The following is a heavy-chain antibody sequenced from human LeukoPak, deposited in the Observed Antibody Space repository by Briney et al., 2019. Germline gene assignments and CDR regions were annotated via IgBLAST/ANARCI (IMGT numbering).Heavy chain of an antibody. J-gene: IGHJ6*03. D-gene: IGHD5-18*01. CDR2: IYTSGST. V-gene: IGHV4-39*07. CDR1: GGSISSSSYY. Sequence: PSETLSLTCTVSGGSISSSSYYWGWIRQPPGKGLEWIGRIYTSGSTNYNPSLKSRVTMSVDTSKNQFSLKLSSVTAADTAVYYCARYSYGNPLHYYYYMDVWGKGTTVTVSS. CDR3: ARYSYGNPLHYYYYMDV.